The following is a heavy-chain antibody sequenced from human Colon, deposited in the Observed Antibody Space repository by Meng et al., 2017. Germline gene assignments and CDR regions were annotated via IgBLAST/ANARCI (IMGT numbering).Heavy chain of an antibody. CDR1: GYSFTSYD. CDR3: ARNYYDSSGYYYGY. CDR2: ISVYNGNT. Sequence: QVQLVQSGAEVKKPGASVKVYCKTSGYSFTSYDITWVRQAPGQGLEWMGWISVYNGNTNYAQKFQGRVTMTTDTSTSTAYMELRSLRSDDTAVYYCARNYYDSSGYYYGYWGQGTLVTVSS. J-gene: IGHJ4*02. D-gene: IGHD3-22*01. V-gene: IGHV1-18*01.